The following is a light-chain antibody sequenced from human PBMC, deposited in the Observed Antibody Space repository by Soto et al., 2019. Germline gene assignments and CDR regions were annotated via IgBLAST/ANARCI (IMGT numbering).Light chain of an antibody. CDR1: QSISSW. J-gene: IGKJ2*01. CDR2: DAS. V-gene: IGKV1-5*01. CDR3: QQYNSYPRT. Sequence: DIQMTQSPSTLSASVGDRVTITCRASQSISSWLAWYQQKPGKAPKLLIYDASSLESGVPSRFSGSGSGTEFTLTLSSLQPDDFATYCCQQYNSYPRTFGQGTKLEIK.